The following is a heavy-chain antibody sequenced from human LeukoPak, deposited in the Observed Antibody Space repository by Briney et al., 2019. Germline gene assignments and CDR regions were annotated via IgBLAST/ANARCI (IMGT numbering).Heavy chain of an antibody. V-gene: IGHV3-11*04. CDR3: ARAYTGSSSGTLQY. Sequence: GGSLRLSCAASGFTFSDYYMTWIRQAPGKGLEWVSYISPSGITTYYTDSVKGRFTISRDNAKNSLSLQINSLRVDDTALYYCARAYTGSSSGTLQYWGRGTLVTVS. CDR1: GFTFSDYY. J-gene: IGHJ4*02. CDR2: ISPSGITT. D-gene: IGHD1-26*01.